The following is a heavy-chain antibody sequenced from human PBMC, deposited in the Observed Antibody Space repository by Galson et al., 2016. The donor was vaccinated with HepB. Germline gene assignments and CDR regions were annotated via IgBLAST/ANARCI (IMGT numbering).Heavy chain of an antibody. CDR1: GGSISRRGYY. D-gene: IGHD3-16*01. CDR2: LYYSGLT. J-gene: IGHJ5*02. Sequence: SETLSLTCTDSGGSISRRGYYWGWIRQPPGKGLEWIGSLYYSGLTYYNPSLKSRVTISVDTSKNQFSLKLSSVTAADTAVYYCARQVGDYVWGGRFDPWGQGTLVTVSS. V-gene: IGHV4-39*01. CDR3: ARQVGDYVWGGRFDP.